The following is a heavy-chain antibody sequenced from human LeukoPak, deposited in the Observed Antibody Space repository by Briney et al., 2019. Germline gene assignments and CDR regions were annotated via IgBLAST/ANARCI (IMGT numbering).Heavy chain of an antibody. D-gene: IGHD6-19*01. CDR2: ISYDGSNK. J-gene: IGHJ6*04. CDR1: GFTFSSYA. Sequence: GRSLRLSCAASGFTFSSYAMHWVRQAPGKGLEWVAVISYDGSNKYYADSVKGRFTISRDNSKNTLYLQMNSLRAEDTAVYYCAKGHGAAVAGAYYYGMDVWGKGITVTVSS. CDR3: AKGHGAAVAGAYYYGMDV. V-gene: IGHV3-30*04.